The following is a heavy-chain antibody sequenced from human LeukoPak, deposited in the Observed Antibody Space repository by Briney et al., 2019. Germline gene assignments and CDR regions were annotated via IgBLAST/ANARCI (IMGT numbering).Heavy chain of an antibody. D-gene: IGHD2-2*01. J-gene: IGHJ5*02. V-gene: IGHV3-21*01. CDR1: GFTVSSYS. Sequence: PGGSPRLSCAASGFTVSSYSMNWVRQAPGKGLEWVSSISSSSSYIYYADSVKGRFTISRDNAKNSLYLQMNSLRAEDTAVYYCARVVVPAAISPNWFDPWGQGTLVTVSS. CDR3: ARVVVPAAISPNWFDP. CDR2: ISSSSSYI.